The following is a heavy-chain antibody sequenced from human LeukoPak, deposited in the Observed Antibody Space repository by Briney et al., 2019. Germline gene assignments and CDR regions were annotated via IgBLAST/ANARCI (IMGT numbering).Heavy chain of an antibody. D-gene: IGHD2-2*01. CDR3: ARSPRLCSSTSCRYMDV. CDR1: GGPISSYY. CDR2: VYDSESA. J-gene: IGHJ6*03. V-gene: IGHV4-59*01. Sequence: SETLSLTCTVSGGPISSYYWSWIRQPPGKGLEWIGYVYDSESANYNPSLKGRVAISLDTSKSQFSLRLTSVTAADSAVYFCARSPRLCSSTSCRYMDVWGKGTTVTVSS.